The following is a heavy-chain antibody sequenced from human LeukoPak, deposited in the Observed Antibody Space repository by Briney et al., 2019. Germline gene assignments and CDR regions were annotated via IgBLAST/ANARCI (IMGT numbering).Heavy chain of an antibody. CDR2: ISCIAGST. D-gene: IGHD5-18*01. J-gene: IGHJ4*02. CDR3: AKARIQLWLGYFDY. Sequence: AISCIAGSTYYAASVKGRFTISRHNSKNTLYLQMNSLRAEDTAVYYCAKARIQLWLGYFDYWGQGTLVTVSS. V-gene: IGHV3-23*01.